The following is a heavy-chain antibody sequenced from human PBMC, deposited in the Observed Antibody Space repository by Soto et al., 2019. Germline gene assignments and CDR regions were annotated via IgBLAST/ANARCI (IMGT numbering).Heavy chain of an antibody. J-gene: IGHJ4*02. V-gene: IGHV2-5*02. CDR2: IYWDDYK. Sequence: QITLKESGPTLVKPTQTLTLTCTFSGFSLSTSGVGVGWIRQPPGKALEWLAVIYWDDYKHYSPSLKSRLTMXKYXSKNQEVLTMTNMDPVDTATYSCAHKGYGDYPLDYWGQGTLLTVSS. CDR1: GFSLSTSGVG. D-gene: IGHD4-17*01. CDR3: AHKGYGDYPLDY.